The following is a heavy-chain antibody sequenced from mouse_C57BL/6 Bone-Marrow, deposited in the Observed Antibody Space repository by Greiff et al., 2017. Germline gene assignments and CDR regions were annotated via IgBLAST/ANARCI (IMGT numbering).Heavy chain of an antibody. CDR3: ASMYYCDY. CDR1: GFNIKDDY. V-gene: IGHV14-4*01. D-gene: IGHD2-3*01. Sequence: VQLQQSGAELVRPGASVKLSCTASGFNIKDDYMHWVKQRPEQGLEWIGWIDPENGDTEYASKFQGKATITADTSSNTAYLQLSSLTSEDTAVYYCASMYYCDYGGQGTTLTVSS. CDR2: IDPENGDT. J-gene: IGHJ2*01.